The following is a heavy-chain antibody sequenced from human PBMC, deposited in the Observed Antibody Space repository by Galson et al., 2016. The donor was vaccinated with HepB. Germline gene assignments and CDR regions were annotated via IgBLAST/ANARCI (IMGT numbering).Heavy chain of an antibody. CDR3: AKNPRQNCVSGTCYVDS. CDR2: VSGGSTAT. D-gene: IGHD2/OR15-2a*01. CDR1: GFAFNKSA. Sequence: SLRLSCAASGFAFNKSAMTWVRQAPGKGLEWVSMVSGGSTATYYADSVKGRFSISRDNSDNTVFLEMNSLRAEDTAVYYCAKNPRQNCVSGTCYVDSWGQGTLVIVSS. V-gene: IGHV3-23*03. J-gene: IGHJ4*02.